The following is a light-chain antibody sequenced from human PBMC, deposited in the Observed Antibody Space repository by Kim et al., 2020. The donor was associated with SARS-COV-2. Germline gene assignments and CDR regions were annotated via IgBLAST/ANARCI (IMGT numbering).Light chain of an antibody. V-gene: IGKV3-15*01. J-gene: IGKJ2*01. Sequence: ILMTQSPATLSVSPGEGATLSCRASQNVNSNLAWYQQKPGQAPRLLIYGASTRVTGIPARFSGSGSGTEFTLTISSLQSEDFAIYYCQQYNNWLRNTFGQENKLEI. CDR3: QQYNNWLRNT. CDR2: GAS. CDR1: QNVNSN.